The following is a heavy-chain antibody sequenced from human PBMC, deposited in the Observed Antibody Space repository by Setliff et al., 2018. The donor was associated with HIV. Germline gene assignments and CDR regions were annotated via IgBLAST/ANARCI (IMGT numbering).Heavy chain of an antibody. CDR3: AIFEGRDKRGYSYCAYYYYMDV. D-gene: IGHD5-18*01. Sequence: GASVKVSCKASGYTFTSHGISWVRQAPGQGLEWMGWISAYNGNTNYAQKFQGRVTLTTDTSTSTAYMEVQSLRSDDTAVYYCAIFEGRDKRGYSYCAYYYYMDVWGKGTTVTVSS. J-gene: IGHJ6*03. V-gene: IGHV1-18*01. CDR2: ISAYNGNT. CDR1: GYTFTSHG.